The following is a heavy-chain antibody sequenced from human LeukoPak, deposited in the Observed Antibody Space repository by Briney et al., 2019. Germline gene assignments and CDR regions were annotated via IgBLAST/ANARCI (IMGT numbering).Heavy chain of an antibody. V-gene: IGHV3-23*01. CDR2: ISGSGDST. D-gene: IGHD3-22*01. CDR3: AKVPLFHSYDSSGRYAY. Sequence: GGSLRLSCAASGFTFNSHAMSWVRQAPGKGLEWVSTISGSGDSTWYADSVKGRFTISRDNSKNTLHLQMNSLRAEDTAVYYCAKVPLFHSYDSSGRYAYWGQGTLVTVSS. J-gene: IGHJ4*02. CDR1: GFTFNSHA.